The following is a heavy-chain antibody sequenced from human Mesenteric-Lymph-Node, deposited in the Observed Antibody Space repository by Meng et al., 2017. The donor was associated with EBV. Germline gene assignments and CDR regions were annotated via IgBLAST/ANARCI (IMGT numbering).Heavy chain of an antibody. CDR2: VFHIGST. J-gene: IGHJ1*01. CDR1: GGSISGNNW. CDR3: ARVSEISGTWLDC. V-gene: IGHV4-4*02. D-gene: IGHD1-7*01. Sequence: RGCGPGRVRPSGTLSFTCAVSGGSISGNNWWSWIRQPPGKGLEWIGEVFHIGSTNYNPSLKSRVTISLDKSKNQFSLKLTSVTAADTAVYFCARVSEISGTWLDCWGQGTLVTVSS.